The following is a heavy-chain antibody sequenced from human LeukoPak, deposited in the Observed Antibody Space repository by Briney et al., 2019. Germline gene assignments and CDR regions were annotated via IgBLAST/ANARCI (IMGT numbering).Heavy chain of an antibody. CDR1: GFTFSSYG. V-gene: IGHV3-30*02. D-gene: IGHD2-8*01. J-gene: IGHJ2*01. Sequence: HPGGSLRLSCAASGFTFSSYGMHWVRQAPGKGLEWVAFIRYDGNNKFYADSVKGRFTISRDNSKNTLYLQMNSLRADDMAVYYCARDRECTNMSCYVAWYFDLRDRGTLVTVSS. CDR3: ARDRECTNMSCYVAWYFDL. CDR2: IRYDGNNK.